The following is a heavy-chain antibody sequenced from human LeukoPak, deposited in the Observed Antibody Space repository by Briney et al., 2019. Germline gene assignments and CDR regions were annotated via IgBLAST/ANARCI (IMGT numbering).Heavy chain of an antibody. CDR3: ASQYSGRYVDPDY. Sequence: GGSLRLSCAASGFTFSSYSMNWVRQAPGKGLEWVSSISSSSSYIYYADSVKGRFTISRDNAKNSLYLQMNSLRAEDTAVYYCASQYSGRYVDPDYWGQGTLVTVSS. CDR2: ISSSSSYI. V-gene: IGHV3-21*01. J-gene: IGHJ4*02. CDR1: GFTFSSYS. D-gene: IGHD1-26*01.